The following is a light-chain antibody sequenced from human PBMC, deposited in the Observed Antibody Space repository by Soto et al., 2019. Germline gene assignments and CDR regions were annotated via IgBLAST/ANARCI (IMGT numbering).Light chain of an antibody. J-gene: IGKJ4*01. CDR2: GAS. V-gene: IGKV1-39*01. CDR1: QDINVY. Sequence: DIQMTQSPSSLSASVGDRLTIACRATQDINVYLSWYQKKPGRAPGLLIYGASNLHVGVPLRFSGSGSGTDFTLTITDLQPEDFATYYCQQNFSPSVTFGGGTKVDIK. CDR3: QQNFSPSVT.